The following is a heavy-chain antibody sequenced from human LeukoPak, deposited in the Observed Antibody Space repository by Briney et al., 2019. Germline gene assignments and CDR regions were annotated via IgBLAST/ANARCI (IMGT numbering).Heavy chain of an antibody. Sequence: GGSLRLSCAASGFTFSSYAMSWVRQTPGKGLEWVSAISGSGGSTYYADSVKGRFTISRDNSKNTLYLQMNSLRAEDTAVYFCAKDRLPMVRGIDYWGQGTLVTVSS. J-gene: IGHJ4*02. CDR2: ISGSGGST. D-gene: IGHD3-10*01. V-gene: IGHV3-23*01. CDR1: GFTFSSYA. CDR3: AKDRLPMVRGIDY.